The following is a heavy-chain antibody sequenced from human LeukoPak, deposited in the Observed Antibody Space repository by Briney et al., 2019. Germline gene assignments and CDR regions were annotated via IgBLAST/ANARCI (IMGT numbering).Heavy chain of an antibody. CDR3: VRDRRFPEDVFDI. CDR1: GFSFSSYA. J-gene: IGHJ3*02. CDR2: ISSRSDGT. V-gene: IGHV3-23*01. D-gene: IGHD2-21*01. Sequence: GGSLRLSCAASGFSFSSYAMSSVRQAPGKGLGWVSAISSRSDGTWNVDSVRGRFTISRDNSKNTLYLQMNSLRAEDTALYYCVRDRRFPEDVFDIWGQGTMVTVSS.